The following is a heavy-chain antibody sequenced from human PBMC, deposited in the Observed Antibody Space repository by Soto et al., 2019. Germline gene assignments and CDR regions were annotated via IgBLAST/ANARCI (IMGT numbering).Heavy chain of an antibody. V-gene: IGHV4-39*01. CDR2: MFYSGLT. Sequence: SETLSLTCSVSGYSVSSSDYYWAWIRQPPGKGLEWVGSMFYSGLTYYNPSLKSRVTLSVDTSKNQFSVRLNSVTAADTAVYYCAPLSVSLSGPYGIHVWGQGTTVTVSS. CDR3: APLSVSLSGPYGIHV. J-gene: IGHJ6*02. D-gene: IGHD2-15*01. CDR1: GYSVSSSDYY.